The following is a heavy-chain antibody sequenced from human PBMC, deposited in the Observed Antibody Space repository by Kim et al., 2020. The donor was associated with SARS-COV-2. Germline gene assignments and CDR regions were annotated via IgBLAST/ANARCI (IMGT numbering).Heavy chain of an antibody. D-gene: IGHD6-13*01. Sequence: SETLSLICTVSGGSISSYYWSWIRQPPGKGLEWIGYIYYSGSTNYNPSLKSRVTISVDTSKNQFSLKLSSVTAADTAVYYCARHSPGIAAAGSVAPFDYWGQGTLVAVSS. J-gene: IGHJ4*02. CDR2: IYYSGST. CDR1: GGSISSYY. V-gene: IGHV4-59*08. CDR3: ARHSPGIAAAGSVAPFDY.